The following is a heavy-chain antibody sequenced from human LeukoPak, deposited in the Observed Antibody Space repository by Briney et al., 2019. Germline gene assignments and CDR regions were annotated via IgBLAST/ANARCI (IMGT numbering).Heavy chain of an antibody. CDR1: GFTFSSYG. CDR2: ISSSSSTI. CDR3: ARGHDSSGYYYVNHAFDI. D-gene: IGHD3-22*01. J-gene: IGHJ3*02. V-gene: IGHV3-48*01. Sequence: GGSLRLSCAASGFTFSSYGMTWVRQAPGKGLEWVSYISSSSSTIYYADSVKGRFTISRDNAKNSLYLQMNSLRAEDTAVYYCARGHDSSGYYYVNHAFDIWGQGTMVTVSS.